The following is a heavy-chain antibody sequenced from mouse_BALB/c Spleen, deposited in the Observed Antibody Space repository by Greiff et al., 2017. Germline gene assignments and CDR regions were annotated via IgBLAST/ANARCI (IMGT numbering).Heavy chain of an antibody. CDR3: ARVEYDEETRLAY. J-gene: IGHJ3*01. CDR1: GFSLTGYG. V-gene: IGHV2-6-7*01. D-gene: IGHD2-4*01. Sequence: VQLQESGPGLVAPSQSLSITCTVSGFSLTGYGVNWVRQPPGKGLEWLGMIWGDGSTDYNSALKSRLSISKDNSNSQVFLKMNSLQTDDTARYYWARVEYDEETRLAYWGQGTLVTVSA. CDR2: IWGDGST.